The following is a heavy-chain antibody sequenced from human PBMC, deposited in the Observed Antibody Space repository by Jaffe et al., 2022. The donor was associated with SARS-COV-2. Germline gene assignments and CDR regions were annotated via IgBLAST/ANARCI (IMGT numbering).Heavy chain of an antibody. J-gene: IGHJ3*02. CDR2: ISGSGGST. Sequence: EVQLLESGGGLVQPGGSLRLSCAASGFTFSSYAMSWVRQAPGKGLEWVSAISGSGGSTYYADSVKGRFTISRDNSKNTLYLQMNSLRAEDTAVYYCAKGLAMIVVVEDAFDIWGQGTMVTVSS. D-gene: IGHD3-22*01. CDR3: AKGLAMIVVVEDAFDI. CDR1: GFTFSSYA. V-gene: IGHV3-23*01.